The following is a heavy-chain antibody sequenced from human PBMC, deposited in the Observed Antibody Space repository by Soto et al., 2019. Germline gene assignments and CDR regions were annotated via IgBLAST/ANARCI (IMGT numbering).Heavy chain of an antibody. CDR2: INHSGST. CDR3: AWSNWDANNWFDP. D-gene: IGHD1-1*01. CDR1: GGSFSGYY. Sequence: SETLSLTCAVYGGSFSGYYWSWIRQPPGKGLEWIGEINHSGSTNYNPSLKSRVTISVDTSKNQFSLKLSSVTAADTAVYYCAWSNWDANNWFDPWGQGTPVTVSS. V-gene: IGHV4-34*01. J-gene: IGHJ5*02.